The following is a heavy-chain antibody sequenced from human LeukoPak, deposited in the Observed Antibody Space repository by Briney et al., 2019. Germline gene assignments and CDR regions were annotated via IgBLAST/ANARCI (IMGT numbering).Heavy chain of an antibody. D-gene: IGHD3-10*01. CDR1: GFTFSSYS. Sequence: PGGSLRLSCAASGFTFSSYSMNWVRQAPGKGLEWVSSISSSSSYIYYADSVKGRFTISRDNAKNSLYLQMNSLRAEDTAVYYCTTDGWSVVRGVIRRGFDYWGQGTLVTVSS. J-gene: IGHJ4*02. CDR3: TTDGWSVVRGVIRRGFDY. CDR2: ISSSSSYI. V-gene: IGHV3-21*01.